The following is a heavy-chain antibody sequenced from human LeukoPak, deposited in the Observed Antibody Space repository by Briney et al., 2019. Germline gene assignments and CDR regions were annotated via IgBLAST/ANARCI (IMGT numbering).Heavy chain of an antibody. CDR3: ARHQWHYYYYMGV. Sequence: SETLSLTCTVSGGSISSSSYYWGWIRQPPGKGLEWVGSIYYSGDTYYNPSLKSRRVTISVDTSKNQFSLRLSSVTAADTAVYYCARHQWHYYYYMGVWGKGSTVTVSS. V-gene: IGHV4-39*01. D-gene: IGHD6-19*01. CDR1: GGSISSSSYY. J-gene: IGHJ6*03. CDR2: IYYSGDT.